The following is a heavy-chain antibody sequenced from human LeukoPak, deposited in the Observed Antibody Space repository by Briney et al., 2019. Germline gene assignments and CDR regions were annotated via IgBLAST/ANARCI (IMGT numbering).Heavy chain of an antibody. Sequence: PGGSLRLSCAASGFTFSSYAMSWVRQAPGKGLEWVSAISGSCGSTYYADSVKGRFTIYRDNSKNTLYLQMNSLRAEDTAVYYCAKRRAAAGSYCFDYWGQGTLVTVSS. CDR3: AKRRAAAGSYCFDY. CDR2: ISGSCGST. D-gene: IGHD6-13*01. CDR1: GFTFSSYA. J-gene: IGHJ4*02. V-gene: IGHV3-23*01.